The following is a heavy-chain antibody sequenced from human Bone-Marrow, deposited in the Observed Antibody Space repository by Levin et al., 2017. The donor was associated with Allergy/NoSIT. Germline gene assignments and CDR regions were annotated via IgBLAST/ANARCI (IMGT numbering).Heavy chain of an antibody. CDR2: IYHSGST. CDR1: GGSISSSNW. CDR3: ARRNSSWVVFAFDM. D-gene: IGHD2-8*02. Sequence: SETLSLTCAVPGGSISSSNWWNWVRQSPGGGLEWLGEIYHSGSTNYNPSLKNRIFISVDKSRNQFSLRLNSVTAADTALYYCARRNSSWVVFAFDMWGQGTLVTVSS. V-gene: IGHV4-4*02. J-gene: IGHJ3*02.